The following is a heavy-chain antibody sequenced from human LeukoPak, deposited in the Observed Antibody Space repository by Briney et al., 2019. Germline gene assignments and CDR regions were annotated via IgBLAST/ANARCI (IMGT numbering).Heavy chain of an antibody. V-gene: IGHV3-30*18. J-gene: IGHJ6*03. Sequence: GGSLRLSCADSGFIFNSYGIHWFRQPPGKGLEWVAVISYDGSKGYYVESVKGRFTISRDISKNTVYLQMDSLRAEDTAVYYCAKDYYGSGSYRFYYYYMDVWGKGTTVTVSS. CDR3: AKDYYGSGSYRFYYYYMDV. D-gene: IGHD3-10*01. CDR1: GFIFNSYG. CDR2: ISYDGSKG.